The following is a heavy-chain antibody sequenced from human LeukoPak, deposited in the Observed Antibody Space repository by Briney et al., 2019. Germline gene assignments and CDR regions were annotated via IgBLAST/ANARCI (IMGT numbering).Heavy chain of an antibody. CDR2: INSDGSST. D-gene: IGHD3-3*01. V-gene: IGHV3-74*01. J-gene: IGHJ4*02. CDR1: GFTFSSYW. Sequence: GGSLRLSCAASGFTFSSYWMHWVRQAPGKGLVWVSRINSDGSSTSYADSVKGRFTISRDNAKDTLYLQMNSLRAEDTAVYYCARNYYDFWSGHQDYFDYWGQGTLVTVSS. CDR3: ARNYYDFWSGHQDYFDY.